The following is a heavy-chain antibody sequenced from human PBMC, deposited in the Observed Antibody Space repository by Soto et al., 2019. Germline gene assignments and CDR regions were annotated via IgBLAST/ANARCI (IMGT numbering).Heavy chain of an antibody. CDR1: GGSVSSGSYY. CDR3: ARDTAMDYYGMDV. V-gene: IGHV4-61*01. Sequence: PSETLSLTCTVSGGSVSSGSYYWSWIRQPPGEGLEWIGYIYYSGSTNYNPSLKSRVTISVDTSKNQFSLKLSSVTAADTAVYYCARDTAMDYYGMDVWGQGTTVTVS. D-gene: IGHD5-18*01. J-gene: IGHJ6*02. CDR2: IYYSGST.